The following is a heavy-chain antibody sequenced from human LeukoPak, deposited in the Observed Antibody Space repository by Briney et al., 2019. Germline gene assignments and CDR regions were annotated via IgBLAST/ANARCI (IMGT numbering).Heavy chain of an antibody. CDR1: GFTFSNYA. CDR3: AKVLRDGYNYPFDY. CDR2: IGSSGGST. D-gene: IGHD5-24*01. Sequence: TGGSLRLSCAASGFTFSNYAMNWVRQAPGKGLEWVSTIGSSGGSTYYADSVKGRFTISRDNSKNTLYLQMNSRRAEDTAVYYCAKVLRDGYNYPFDYWGQGTLVTVSS. J-gene: IGHJ4*02. V-gene: IGHV3-23*01.